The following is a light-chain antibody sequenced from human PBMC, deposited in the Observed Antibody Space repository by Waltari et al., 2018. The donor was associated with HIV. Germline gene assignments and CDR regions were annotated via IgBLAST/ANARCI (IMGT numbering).Light chain of an antibody. Sequence: QSVLTQPPSASGTPGQRVTISCSGSSSNIGSNYVYWYQQLPGTAPKLLIYRNNERLSVFPDRFSGCESGTSASLAIRGLRSEDEADYYGAAWDDSLSGSWVFGGGTKLTVL. J-gene: IGLJ3*02. V-gene: IGLV1-47*01. CDR2: RNN. CDR3: AAWDDSLSGSWV. CDR1: SSNIGSNY.